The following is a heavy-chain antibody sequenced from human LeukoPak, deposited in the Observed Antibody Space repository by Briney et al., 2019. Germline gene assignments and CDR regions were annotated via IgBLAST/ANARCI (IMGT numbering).Heavy chain of an antibody. V-gene: IGHV3-23*01. D-gene: IGHD6-6*01. J-gene: IGHJ4*02. CDR2: ISGSGVST. CDR3: AKGRRIAARPGAFDY. Sequence: GGSLRLSCAASGFTFSSYAMSWVRQAAGKGLEWDSAISGSGVSTYYADSVKGRLTISRDNSKNTLYLQMNSLRAEDTAVYYCAKGRRIAARPGAFDYWGQGTLVTVSS. CDR1: GFTFSSYA.